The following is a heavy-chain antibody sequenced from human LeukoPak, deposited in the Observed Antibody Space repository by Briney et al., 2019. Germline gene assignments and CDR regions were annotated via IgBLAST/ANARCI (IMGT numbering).Heavy chain of an antibody. V-gene: IGHV3-30*02. D-gene: IGHD3-16*01. J-gene: IGHJ6*03. Sequence: GGSLRLSCAASGFTFSSYGMHWVRQAPGKGLEWVAFIRYDGSNKYYADSVKGRFTISRDNSKNTLYLQMNSLRAEDTAVYYCAKHGGGMGRGYYMDVWGKGTTVTVS. CDR3: AKHGGGMGRGYYMDV. CDR2: IRYDGSNK. CDR1: GFTFSSYG.